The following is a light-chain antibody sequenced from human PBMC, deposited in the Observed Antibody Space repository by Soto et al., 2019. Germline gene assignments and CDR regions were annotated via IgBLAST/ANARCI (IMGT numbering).Light chain of an antibody. CDR1: QDISNF. J-gene: IGKJ4*01. CDR3: QQDDYLPLT. CDR2: DAS. Sequence: DIQMTQSPSSLSASVGDRVTITCQASQDISNFLNWYQQKPGKAPKLLIYDASNLETGVPSRFSGSGSGTDFTFAISSLQPEDIATYYCQQDDYLPLTFGGGTKVDTK. V-gene: IGKV1-33*01.